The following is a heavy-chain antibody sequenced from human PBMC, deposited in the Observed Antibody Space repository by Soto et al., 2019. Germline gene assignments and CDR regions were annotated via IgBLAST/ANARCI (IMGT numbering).Heavy chain of an antibody. Sequence: QVQLVDSGGRWVRPGGSLRLSCEASGFTFRDYYMTWFRQAPGKGLEWLSYIDSSTKYTNYADSVKGRFTISRDNAKNSLYLQMNSLRADDTVIYYCAREYSYTMDVCGQGTMVTVSS. CDR2: IDSSTKYT. CDR3: AREYSYTMDV. V-gene: IGHV3-11*05. CDR1: GFTFRDYY. J-gene: IGHJ6*02.